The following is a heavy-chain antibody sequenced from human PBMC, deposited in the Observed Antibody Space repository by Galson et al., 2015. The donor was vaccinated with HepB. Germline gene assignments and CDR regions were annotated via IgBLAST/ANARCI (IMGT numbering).Heavy chain of an antibody. CDR2: IYYSGST. D-gene: IGHD3-3*01. J-gene: IGHJ4*02. CDR3: ARANHDFWSGYYRLLYFGY. V-gene: IGHV4-30-4*01. Sequence: TLSLTCTVSGGSISSGDYYWSWIRQPPGKGLEWIGYIYYSGSTYYNPSLKSRVTISVDTSKNQFSLKLSSVTAADTAVYYCARANHDFWSGYYRLLYFGYWGQGTLVTVSS. CDR1: GGSISSGDYY.